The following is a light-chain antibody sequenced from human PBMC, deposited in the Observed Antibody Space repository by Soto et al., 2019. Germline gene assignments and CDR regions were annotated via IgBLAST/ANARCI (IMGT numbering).Light chain of an antibody. CDR3: QQYDNSAPLS. CDR2: DAS. V-gene: IGKV3-11*01. Sequence: EIVLTQSPDTLSLSPGERATLSCRASQSVSSYLAWYQQKPGQAPRLLIYDASNRATGIPARFSGSGSGTDFTLTISSLEPEDFAVYYCQQYDNSAPLSFGGGTKVEMK. CDR1: QSVSSY. J-gene: IGKJ4*01.